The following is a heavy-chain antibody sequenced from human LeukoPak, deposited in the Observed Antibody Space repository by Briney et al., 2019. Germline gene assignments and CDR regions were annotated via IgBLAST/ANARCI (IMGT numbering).Heavy chain of an antibody. CDR3: ARVLSSSSWFDP. CDR1: GYTFTSYG. Sequence: GASVKVSCKASGYTFTSYGISWVRQAPGQGLEWMGWISAYNGNTNYAQKLQGRVTITADESTSTAYMELSSLRSEDTAVYYCARVLSSSSWFDPWGQGTLVTVSS. J-gene: IGHJ5*02. CDR2: ISAYNGNT. V-gene: IGHV1-18*01. D-gene: IGHD6-6*01.